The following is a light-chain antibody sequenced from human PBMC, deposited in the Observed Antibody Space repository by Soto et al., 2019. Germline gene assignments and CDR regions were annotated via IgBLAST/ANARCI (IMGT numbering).Light chain of an antibody. CDR3: QQYTNTNNPWM. CDR2: DAS. J-gene: IGKJ1*01. V-gene: IGKV1-5*01. Sequence: DIQMTQSPPTLSASVGDRVTITCRASQTISTWMAWYQQKPGKALKLLVYDASTLQSGVASRFSGSGSGTEFTLIISGLQPDDSATYYCQQYTNTNNPWMFGQGTKVDIK. CDR1: QTISTW.